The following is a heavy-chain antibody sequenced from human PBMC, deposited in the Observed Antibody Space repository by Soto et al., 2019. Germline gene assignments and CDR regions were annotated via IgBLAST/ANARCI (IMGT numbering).Heavy chain of an antibody. D-gene: IGHD3-22*01. Sequence: ASVNVSCKVSGYTLTELSTHWVRQAPGKGLEWMGGFDPEDGETIYAQKFQGRVTMTEDTSTDTAYMELSSLRSEDTAVYYCATQAPGYYDSSGYYADAFDIWGQGTMVTVSS. J-gene: IGHJ3*02. CDR3: ATQAPGYYDSSGYYADAFDI. V-gene: IGHV1-24*01. CDR1: GYTLTELS. CDR2: FDPEDGET.